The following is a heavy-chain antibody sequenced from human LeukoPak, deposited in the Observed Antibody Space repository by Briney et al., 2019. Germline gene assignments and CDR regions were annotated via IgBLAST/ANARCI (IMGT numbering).Heavy chain of an antibody. J-gene: IGHJ6*03. CDR3: AKDYQHQLLWFGELLSGYYYMDV. D-gene: IGHD3-10*01. Sequence: PGGSLRLSCAASGFTFNTYSMNWVRQAPGKGLEWVSAISSSGGSTYYADSVKGRFTISRDNSKNTLYLQMNSLRAEDTAVYYCAKDYQHQLLWFGELLSGYYYMDVWGKGTTVTVSS. CDR2: ISSSGGST. V-gene: IGHV3-23*01. CDR1: GFTFNTYS.